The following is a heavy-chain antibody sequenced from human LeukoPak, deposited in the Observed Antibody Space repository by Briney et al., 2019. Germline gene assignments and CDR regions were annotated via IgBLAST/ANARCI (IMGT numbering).Heavy chain of an antibody. CDR2: IYHSGST. V-gene: IGHV4-30-2*01. CDR3: ARDGHNDAFDI. Sequence: SQTLSLTCAVSGGSISSGGYSWSWVRQPPGKGLEWIGEIYHSGSTNYNPSLKSRVTISVDKSKNQFSLKLSSVTAADTAVYYCARDGHNDAFDIWGQGTMVTVSS. CDR1: GGSISSGGYS. J-gene: IGHJ3*02.